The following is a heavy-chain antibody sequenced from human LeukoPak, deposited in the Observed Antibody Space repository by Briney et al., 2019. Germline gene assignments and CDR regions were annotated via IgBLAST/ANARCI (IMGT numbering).Heavy chain of an antibody. J-gene: IGHJ4*02. CDR2: IRYDGSNK. CDR1: GFTFSSYG. CDR3: AKGLYYYDSSGHPD. D-gene: IGHD3-22*01. V-gene: IGHV3-30*02. Sequence: GGSLRLSCAASGFTFSSYGMHWVRQAPGKGLEWVAFIRYDGSNKYYADSVKGRFTISRDNSINTVFLQMNSLRDEDTALYYCAKGLYYYDSSGHPDWGQGTLVTVSS.